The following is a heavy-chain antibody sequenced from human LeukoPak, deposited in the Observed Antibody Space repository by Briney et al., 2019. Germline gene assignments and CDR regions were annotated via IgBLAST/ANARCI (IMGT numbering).Heavy chain of an antibody. CDR1: GFTFSSYE. V-gene: IGHV3-48*03. CDR3: ARDLGYCSGDVCYPAWFVR. J-gene: IGHJ5*02. D-gene: IGHD2-15*01. CDR2: ISSSGSTI. Sequence: GGSESLSCAASGFTFSSYEMNWVRQAPGKGLEWVSYISSSGSTIYYADSVNGRCTITRDNAKNSLYLQMNNLRAEDTAVYYCARDLGYCSGDVCYPAWFVRWDRATVVTVSS.